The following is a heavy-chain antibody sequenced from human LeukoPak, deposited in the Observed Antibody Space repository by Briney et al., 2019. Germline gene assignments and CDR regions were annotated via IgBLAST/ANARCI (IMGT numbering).Heavy chain of an antibody. D-gene: IGHD1-14*01. V-gene: IGHV3-7*01. CDR3: ATFSGAHHKTFDS. CDR1: GLTFRNYW. Sequence: GGSLRLSCAASGLTFRNYWMSWVRQAPGKGLEWVANIKQGGSDKFYVDSVNGRFTISRDNAKNSLYLQMNTLRAEDTAIYYCATFSGAHHKTFDSWGQGTLVTVSS. CDR2: IKQGGSDK. J-gene: IGHJ4*02.